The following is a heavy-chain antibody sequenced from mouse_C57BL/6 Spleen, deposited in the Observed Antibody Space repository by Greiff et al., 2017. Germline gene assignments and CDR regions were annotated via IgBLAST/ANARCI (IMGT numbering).Heavy chain of an antibody. CDR3: ARPPTVVATDYAMGY. J-gene: IGHJ4*01. V-gene: IGHV5-6*01. CDR1: GVTFSSYG. D-gene: IGHD1-1*01. CDR2: NSIGGSYT. Sequence: EVKLMESGGDLVKPGGSLKLSCAASGVTFSSYGMSWVRQTPDKRLEWVATNSIGGSYTDYPDSVKGRFTISRDNAKHTMYLQMSSLKSEDTAMYYGARPPTVVATDYAMGYWGQRTSVAVSS.